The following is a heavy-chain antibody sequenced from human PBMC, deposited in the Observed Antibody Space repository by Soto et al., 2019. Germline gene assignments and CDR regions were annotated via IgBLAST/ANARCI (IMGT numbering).Heavy chain of an antibody. CDR2: ITWNGGTI. D-gene: IGHD3-16*01. Sequence: PGGSLRLSCAASGFAFDDYVMHWVRQPPGRGLEWVSGITWNGGTIRYVDSVKGRFTISRDNAENSLYLQMNSLKTEDTAVYYCTTAPARGSRWGQGTLVTVSS. V-gene: IGHV3-9*01. CDR3: TTAPARGSR. CDR1: GFAFDDYV. J-gene: IGHJ4*02.